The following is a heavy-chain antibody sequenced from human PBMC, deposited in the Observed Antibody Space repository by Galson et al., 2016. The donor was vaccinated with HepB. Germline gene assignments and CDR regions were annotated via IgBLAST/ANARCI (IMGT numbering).Heavy chain of an antibody. V-gene: IGHV4-38-2*01. Sequence: ETLSLTCSVSGYSISSSYFWGWIRQPPEKGLEWIGSISHSGDTYYNPSVKSRVTMLVDTSKNQFSLKLSSVTAADTAVYYCARFSPSGSYFDYWGQGTRVTVSS. J-gene: IGHJ4*02. CDR1: GYSISSSYF. D-gene: IGHD1-26*01. CDR3: ARFSPSGSYFDY. CDR2: ISHSGDT.